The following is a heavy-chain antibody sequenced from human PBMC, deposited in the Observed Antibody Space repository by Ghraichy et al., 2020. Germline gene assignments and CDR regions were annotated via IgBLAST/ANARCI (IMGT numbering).Heavy chain of an antibody. CDR2: ISGSGGST. CDR1: GFTFSSYA. V-gene: IGHV3-23*01. CDR3: AKASVRGYCSGGSCYSWGY. Sequence: GGSLRLSCAASGFTFSSYAMSWVRQAPGKGLEWVSAISGSGGSTYYADSVKGRFTISRDNSKNTLYLQMNSLRAEDTAVYYCAKASVRGYCSGGSCYSWGYWGQGTLVTVSS. J-gene: IGHJ4*02. D-gene: IGHD2-15*01.